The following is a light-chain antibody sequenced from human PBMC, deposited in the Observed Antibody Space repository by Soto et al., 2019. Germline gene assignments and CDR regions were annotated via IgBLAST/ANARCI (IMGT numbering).Light chain of an antibody. CDR2: DAS. V-gene: IGKV1-33*01. J-gene: IGKJ1*01. CDR3: QQYDNLPWT. Sequence: DIQMTQSPSSLSASVGDRVTITCQASQDISSYLNWYQQKPGKAPKLLIYDASNLGTGVPSRFSGSGSGTDFTFTISSLQPEDIATYYCQQYDNLPWTFGQGTKA. CDR1: QDISSY.